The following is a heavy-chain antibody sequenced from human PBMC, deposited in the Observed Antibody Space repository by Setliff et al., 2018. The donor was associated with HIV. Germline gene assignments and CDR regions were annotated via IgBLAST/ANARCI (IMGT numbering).Heavy chain of an antibody. CDR1: GGSINSGTYY. Sequence: LSLTCTVSGGSINSGTYYWGWVRQPPGKGLEWIGSVYLNGETFNNPSLRSRVTISVDTSKNQFSLKLSSVTAADTAVYYCARSRAAGFDYWGQGTLVTVSS. CDR2: VYLNGET. CDR3: ARSRAAGFDY. V-gene: IGHV4-39*01. J-gene: IGHJ4*02. D-gene: IGHD6-13*01.